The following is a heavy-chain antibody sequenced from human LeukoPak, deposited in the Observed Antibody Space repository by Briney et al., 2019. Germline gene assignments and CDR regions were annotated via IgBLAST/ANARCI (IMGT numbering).Heavy chain of an antibody. J-gene: IGHJ5*02. V-gene: IGHV1-2*02. CDR1: VYTLTIYY. CDR3: ATDRKVRGFPWFDP. Sequence: ASMKGSRKAGVYTLTIYYMLCEGPGPEERREWKGWINPNSGGTNYAQKFQGRVTMTRDTSISTAYMELSRLRSDDTAVYYCATDRKVRGFPWFDPWGQGTLVTVSS. CDR2: INPNSGGT. D-gene: IGHD3-10*01.